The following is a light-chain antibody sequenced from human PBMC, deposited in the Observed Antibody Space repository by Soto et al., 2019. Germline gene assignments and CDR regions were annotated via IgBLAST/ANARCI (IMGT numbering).Light chain of an antibody. V-gene: IGLV2-8*01. J-gene: IGLJ1*01. Sequence: QSALTQPPSASGSPGQSVTISCTGTSSDVGGYNFVSWYQHHPGKAPKLMIYQVSKRPSGVPDRFSGSKSGNTASLTVSGLQAEDEADYYCSSYPGSNNFVFGTGTKHTVL. CDR2: QVS. CDR3: SSYPGSNNFV. CDR1: SSDVGGYNF.